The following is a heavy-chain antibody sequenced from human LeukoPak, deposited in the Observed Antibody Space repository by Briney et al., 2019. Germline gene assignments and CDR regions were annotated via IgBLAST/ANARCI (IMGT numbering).Heavy chain of an antibody. CDR1: GFTFSRYW. CDR3: AREAPARQSYYFDY. V-gene: IGHV3-7*01. Sequence: PGGSLRLSCAAAGFTFSRYWMSWVRQAPGKGLEWVAKIKQDGSEKYYVDSVTGPFSISRHNSKNPLYLQVNSLRAEDTAVYYCAREAPARQSYYFDYWGQGTLVTVSS. D-gene: IGHD6-25*01. J-gene: IGHJ4*02. CDR2: IKQDGSEK.